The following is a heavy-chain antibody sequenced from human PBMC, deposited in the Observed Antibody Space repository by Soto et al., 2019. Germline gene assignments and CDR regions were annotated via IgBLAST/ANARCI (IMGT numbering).Heavy chain of an antibody. V-gene: IGHV1-69*12. CDR1: AGTFSNYG. CDR2: IVPIFGA. Sequence: QVQLVQSGAEVKKPGSSVKVSCKSSAGTFSNYGFSWVRQAPGQGLECMGVIVPIFGAEHPQKVQGRVTITADESTNTVFMELRGLRSEDTAVYYSARGGSDDEGSGYYQGHVWGQGTTVTVSS. CDR3: ARGGSDDEGSGYYQGHV. J-gene: IGHJ6*02. D-gene: IGHD3-22*01.